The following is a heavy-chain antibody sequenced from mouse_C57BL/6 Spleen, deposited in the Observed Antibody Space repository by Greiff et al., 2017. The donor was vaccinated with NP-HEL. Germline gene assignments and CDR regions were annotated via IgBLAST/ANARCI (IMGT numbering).Heavy chain of an antibody. CDR3: ARADEGYAMDY. Sequence: EVQLVESGGGLVKPGGSLKLSCAASGFTFSSYAMSWVRQTPEKRLEWVATISDGGSYTYYPDNVKGRFTISRDNAKNNLYLQMSHLKSEDTAMYYCARADEGYAMDYWGQGTSVTVSS. CDR2: ISDGGSYT. J-gene: IGHJ4*01. CDR1: GFTFSSYA. V-gene: IGHV5-4*01.